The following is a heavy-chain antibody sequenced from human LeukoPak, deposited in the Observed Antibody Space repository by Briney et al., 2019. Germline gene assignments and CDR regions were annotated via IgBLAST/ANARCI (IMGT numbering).Heavy chain of an antibody. CDR3: ARFPYNRNDGWGGLGSPD. CDR1: GDSISSGNYY. V-gene: IGHV4-61*02. Sequence: PSETLSLTCTVSGDSISSGNYYWSWIRQPAGKGLEWIGRIYSSGSTHYNPSHKSRATISVDASKNQFSRKVTSVTAADTAVYYCARFPYNRNDGWGGLGSPDWGQGTLVTVSS. J-gene: IGHJ4*02. D-gene: IGHD1-20*01. CDR2: IYSSGST.